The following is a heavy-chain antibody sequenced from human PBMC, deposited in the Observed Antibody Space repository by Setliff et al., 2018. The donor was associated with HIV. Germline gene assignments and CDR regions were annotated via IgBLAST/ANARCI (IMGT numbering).Heavy chain of an antibody. CDR1: GGSISSANYY. Sequence: PSETLSLTCTVSGGSISSANYYWSWIRQPPGKGLEWIGYIYYNGNAYYYNPSLKSRTTISLDASMNQFSLKLTSVTAADTAVYYCARGGTSSNWFDPWGQGTLVTVSS. CDR3: ARGGTSSNWFDP. J-gene: IGHJ5*02. CDR2: IYYNGNAY. V-gene: IGHV4-30-4*02. D-gene: IGHD1-26*01.